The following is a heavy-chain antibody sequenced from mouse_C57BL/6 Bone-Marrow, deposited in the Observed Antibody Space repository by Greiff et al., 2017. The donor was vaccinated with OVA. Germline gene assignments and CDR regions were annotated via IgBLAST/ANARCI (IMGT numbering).Heavy chain of an antibody. CDR1: GFNIKDYY. CDR3: DYYGSSSLAY. D-gene: IGHD1-1*01. Sequence: VQLQQSGAELVKPGASVKLSCTASGFNIKDYYMHWVKQRTEQGLEWIGRIDPEDGETKSAPKFQGKATITADTSSNTAYLQLSSLTSEDTAVYYCDYYGSSSLAYWGQGTLVTVSA. J-gene: IGHJ3*01. V-gene: IGHV14-2*01. CDR2: IDPEDGET.